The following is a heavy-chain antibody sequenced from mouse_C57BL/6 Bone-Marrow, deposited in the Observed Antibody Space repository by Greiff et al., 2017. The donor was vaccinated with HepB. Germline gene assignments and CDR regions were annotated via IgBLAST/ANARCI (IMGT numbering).Heavy chain of an antibody. J-gene: IGHJ1*03. D-gene: IGHD1-1*01. Sequence: QVQLKQSGPGLVQPSQSLSITCTVSGFSLTSYGVHWVRQSPGKGLEWLGVIWSGGSTDYNAAFISRLSISKDNSKSQVFFKMNSLQADDTAIYYCARKHRGYGSSYGWYFDVWGTGTTVTVSS. CDR2: IWSGGST. V-gene: IGHV2-2*01. CDR1: GFSLTSYG. CDR3: ARKHRGYGSSYGWYFDV.